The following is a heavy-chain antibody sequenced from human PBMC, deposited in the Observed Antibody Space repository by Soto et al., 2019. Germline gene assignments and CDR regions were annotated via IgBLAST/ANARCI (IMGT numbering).Heavy chain of an antibody. V-gene: IGHV1-8*01. CDR3: AKVSRKLAAIDFDY. D-gene: IGHD6-25*01. J-gene: IGHJ4*02. CDR1: GYTFSNYD. CDR2: VNPNNGDT. Sequence: QVQLVQSGAELKKPGASVKVSCKASGYTFSNYDMNWVRQATGQGPEWIGWVNPNNGDTGYAQKFQGRVTLTTAISTTTAYMELTSLRSEDTAIYYFAKVSRKLAAIDFDYWGQGTLLTVSS.